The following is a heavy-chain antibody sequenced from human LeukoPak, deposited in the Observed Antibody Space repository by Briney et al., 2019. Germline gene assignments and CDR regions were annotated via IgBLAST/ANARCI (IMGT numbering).Heavy chain of an antibody. CDR3: ARGDSSSWSYYYGMDV. CDR1: GYTFTSYY. Sequence: ASVKVSCKASGYTFTSYYMHWVRQAPGQGLEWMGIINPSGGSTSYAQKFQGRVTMTRDTSTSTVYMELSSLRSEDTAVYYCARGDSSSWSYYYGMDVWGQGTTVTVSS. J-gene: IGHJ6*02. CDR2: INPSGGST. V-gene: IGHV1-46*01. D-gene: IGHD6-13*01.